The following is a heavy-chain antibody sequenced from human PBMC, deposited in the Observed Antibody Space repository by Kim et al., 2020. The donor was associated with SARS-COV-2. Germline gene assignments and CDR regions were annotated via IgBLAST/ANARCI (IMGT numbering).Heavy chain of an antibody. Sequence: SETLSLTCTVSGGSISSYYWSWIRQPPGKGLEWIGYIYYSGSTNYNPSLKSRVTISVDTSKNQFSLKLSSVTAADTAVYYCARDPRGSLHPTAYWYFDL. CDR3: ARDPRGSLHPTAYWYFDL. CDR2: IYYSGST. D-gene: IGHD1-26*01. J-gene: IGHJ2*01. CDR1: GGSISSYY. V-gene: IGHV4-59*01.